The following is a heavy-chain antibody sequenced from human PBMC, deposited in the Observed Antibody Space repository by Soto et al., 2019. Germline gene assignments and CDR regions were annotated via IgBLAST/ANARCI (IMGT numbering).Heavy chain of an antibody. CDR2: IWYDGSNK. CDR3: ARVPYYDFWSGYRTYYYYYGMDV. D-gene: IGHD3-3*01. Sequence: QVQLVESGGGVVQPGRSLRLSCAASGFTFSSYGMHWVRQAPGKGLEWVAVIWYDGSNKYYADSVKGRFTISRDNSKNTLYLQMNSLRAEETAVYYCARVPYYDFWSGYRTYYYYYGMDVWGQGTTVTVSS. V-gene: IGHV3-33*01. J-gene: IGHJ6*02. CDR1: GFTFSSYG.